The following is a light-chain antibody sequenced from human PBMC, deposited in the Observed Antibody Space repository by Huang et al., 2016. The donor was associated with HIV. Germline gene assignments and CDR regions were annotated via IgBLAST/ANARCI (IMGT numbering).Light chain of an antibody. Sequence: EIVMTQSPATLSVSPGDSATLSCRASQSVDTNLAWYQQERGQDPRLLIYGASTRATGVPARFSGSGSGTEFTLTISSLQSEDFAVYYCQQYNKWPPLTFGQGTKVEIK. CDR3: QQYNKWPPLT. J-gene: IGKJ1*01. CDR2: GAS. V-gene: IGKV3-15*01. CDR1: QSVDTN.